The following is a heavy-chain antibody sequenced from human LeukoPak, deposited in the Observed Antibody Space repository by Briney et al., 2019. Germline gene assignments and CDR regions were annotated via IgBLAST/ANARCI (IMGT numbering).Heavy chain of an antibody. CDR1: GGSFSGYY. J-gene: IGHJ6*04. CDR2: INHSGST. Sequence: SETLSLTCAVYGGSFSGYYWSWIRQPPGKGLEWIGEINHSGSTNYNPSLKSRVTISVDTSKNQFSLKLSSVTAADTAVYYCARVGYCSGGSCHLHGMDVWGKGTTVTVSS. D-gene: IGHD2-15*01. CDR3: ARVGYCSGGSCHLHGMDV. V-gene: IGHV4-34*01.